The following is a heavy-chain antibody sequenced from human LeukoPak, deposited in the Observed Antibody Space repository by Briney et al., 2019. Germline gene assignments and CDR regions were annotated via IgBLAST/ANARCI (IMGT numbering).Heavy chain of an antibody. V-gene: IGHV3-23*01. J-gene: IGHJ5*02. D-gene: IGHD3-10*01. Sequence: GGSLRLSCAASGFTFSSYAMTWVRQAPGKGLEWISAVSYDITRTFYADSVKGRFTISRDNSKNTLFLQLNNLRPEDTAVYYCAKEVPYTSGSHGRFDPWGQGTLVTVSS. CDR1: GFTFSSYA. CDR2: VSYDITRT. CDR3: AKEVPYTSGSHGRFDP.